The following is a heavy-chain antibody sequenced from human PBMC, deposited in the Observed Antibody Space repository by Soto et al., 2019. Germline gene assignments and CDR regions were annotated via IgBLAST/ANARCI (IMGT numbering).Heavy chain of an antibody. CDR2: IYPADSDT. J-gene: IGHJ4*02. D-gene: IGHD1-26*01. CDR1: GYSFSSYW. V-gene: IGHV5-51*01. Sequence: GESLKISCKGSGYSFSSYWIGWVRQMPGKGLEWMGIIYPADSDTRYSPSFQGQVTISADKSITTAYLQWNSLTASDTAMYYCARFIVGATNDYFDNCGQGTLVTVSS. CDR3: ARFIVGATNDYFDN.